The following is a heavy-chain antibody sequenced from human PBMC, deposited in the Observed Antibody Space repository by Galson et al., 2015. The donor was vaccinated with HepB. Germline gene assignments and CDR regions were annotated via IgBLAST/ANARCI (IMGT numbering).Heavy chain of an antibody. Sequence: SLRLSCAASGFTFSSYAMHWVRQAPGKGLEWVAVISYDGSNKYYADSVKGRFTISRDNSKNTLYLQMNSLRAEDTAVYYCARSGVGGSSGYFPFDHWGQGTLVTVSS. CDR2: ISYDGSNK. V-gene: IGHV3-30-3*01. CDR3: ARSGVGGSSGYFPFDH. J-gene: IGHJ4*02. D-gene: IGHD3-22*01. CDR1: GFTFSSYA.